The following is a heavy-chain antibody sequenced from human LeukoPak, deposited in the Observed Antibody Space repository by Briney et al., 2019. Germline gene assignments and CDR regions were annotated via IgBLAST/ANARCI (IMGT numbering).Heavy chain of an antibody. Sequence: SLTLSCPASGFTFDHYGMHWLRQPPGKGLDWVSFISWYCCWIDYADSVKGRFTISRDNATNYLYLRINSLRAERTAVYYYAVDYSASSPDYYNNGINVWGQGTTVTVSS. V-gene: IGHV3-9*01. D-gene: IGHD1-26*01. J-gene: IGHJ6*02. CDR3: AVDYSASSPDYYNNGINV. CDR1: GFTFDHYG. CDR2: ISWYCCWI.